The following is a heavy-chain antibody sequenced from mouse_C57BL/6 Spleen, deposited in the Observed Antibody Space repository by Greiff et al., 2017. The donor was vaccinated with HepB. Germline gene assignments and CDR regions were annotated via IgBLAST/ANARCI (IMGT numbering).Heavy chain of an antibody. CDR3: TRVWDIAY. V-gene: IGHV1-15*01. D-gene: IGHD4-1*01. J-gene: IGHJ3*01. Sequence: VQLQQSGAELVRPGASVTLSCKASGYTFTDYEMHWVKQTPVHGLEWIGAIDPDTGGTAYNQKFKGKAILTADKSSSTAYMELRSLTSEDSAVYYCTRVWDIAYWGQGTLVTVSA. CDR2: IDPDTGGT. CDR1: GYTFTDYE.